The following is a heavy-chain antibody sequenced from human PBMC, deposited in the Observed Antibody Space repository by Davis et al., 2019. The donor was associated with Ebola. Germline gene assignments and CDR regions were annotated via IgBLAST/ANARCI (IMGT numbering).Heavy chain of an antibody. D-gene: IGHD3-3*01. CDR1: GGSISSSSYY. CDR3: ARGLVFGVVTHYYYGMDV. J-gene: IGHJ6*02. V-gene: IGHV4-39*01. Sequence: SETLSLTCTVSGGSISSSSYYWGWIRQPPGKGLEWIGELNHSGSTNYNPSLKRRVTISVDTSKNQLSLKLSSVTAADPAVYYCARGLVFGVVTHYYYGMDVWGQGTTVTVSS. CDR2: LNHSGST.